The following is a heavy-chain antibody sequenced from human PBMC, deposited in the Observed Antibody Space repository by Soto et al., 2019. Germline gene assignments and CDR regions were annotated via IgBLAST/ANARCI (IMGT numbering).Heavy chain of an antibody. CDR2: ISASGSST. D-gene: IGHD6-6*01. CDR3: AKCGISSAYYYYMDV. V-gene: IGHV3-23*01. J-gene: IGHJ6*03. CDR1: GFTFSSYA. Sequence: EVQLLESGGDLIQPGGSLRLSCAASGFTFSSYAMSWVRQAPGKGLEWVSSISASGSSTYYADSVKGRFAISRDNSKNTLYLQMKGLRAEHTAVYYCAKCGISSAYYYYMDVWGKGTTVTVS.